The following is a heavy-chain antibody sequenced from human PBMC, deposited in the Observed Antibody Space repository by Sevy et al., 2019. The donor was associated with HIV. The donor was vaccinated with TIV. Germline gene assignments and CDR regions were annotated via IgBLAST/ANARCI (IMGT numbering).Heavy chain of an antibody. V-gene: IGHV3-21*01. CDR2: ISSSSSYI. D-gene: IGHD4-17*01. J-gene: IGHJ6*02. Sequence: GGSLRLSCAASGFTFSSYSMNWVRQAPGKGLEWVSSISSSSSYIYYADSVKGRFTISRDNAKNSLYLQMNSLRAEDTAVCYCARDYTVTTYYYYGMDVWGQGTTVTVSS. CDR3: ARDYTVTTYYYYGMDV. CDR1: GFTFSSYS.